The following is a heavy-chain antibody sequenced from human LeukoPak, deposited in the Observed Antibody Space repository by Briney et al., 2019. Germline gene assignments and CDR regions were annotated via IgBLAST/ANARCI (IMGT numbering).Heavy chain of an antibody. V-gene: IGHV3-30*18. J-gene: IGHJ6*04. CDR3: AKGTNYCSSTSCHVWYYYGMDV. Sequence: GGSLRLSCAASGFTFSSYGMRWVRQAPGKGLEWVAVISYDGSNKYYADSVKGRFTISRDNSKNTLYLQMNSLRAEDTAVYYCAKGTNYCSSTSCHVWYYYGMDVWGKGTTVTVSS. D-gene: IGHD2-2*01. CDR1: GFTFSSYG. CDR2: ISYDGSNK.